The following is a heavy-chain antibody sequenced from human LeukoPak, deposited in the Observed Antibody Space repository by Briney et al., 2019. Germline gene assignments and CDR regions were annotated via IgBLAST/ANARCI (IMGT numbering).Heavy chain of an antibody. D-gene: IGHD1-14*01. Sequence: GGSLRLSCAASGFKFSDSWMSWVRQAPGKGPEWVANIKPDESAKHYVDSVQGRFTVSRDNRRNYLFLEMNSLRVEDTAVYYCATYNNWVAGDVWGQGTTVSVSS. CDR1: GFKFSDSW. J-gene: IGHJ6*02. CDR2: IKPDESAK. CDR3: ATYNNWVAGDV. V-gene: IGHV3-7*01.